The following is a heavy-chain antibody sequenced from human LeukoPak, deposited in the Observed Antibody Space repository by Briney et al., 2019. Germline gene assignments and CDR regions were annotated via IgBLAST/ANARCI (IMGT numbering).Heavy chain of an antibody. CDR1: GYTFTGYY. CDR2: INPNSGGT. V-gene: IGHV1-2*06. D-gene: IGHD6-6*01. CDR3: ASDIAGRHADAFDI. Sequence: VASVKVSCKASGYTFTGYYMHWVRQAPGQGLEWMGRINPNSGGTNYAQKFQGRVTMTRDTSISTAYMELSRLRSDDTAVYYCASDIAGRHADAFDIWGQGTMVTVSS. J-gene: IGHJ3*02.